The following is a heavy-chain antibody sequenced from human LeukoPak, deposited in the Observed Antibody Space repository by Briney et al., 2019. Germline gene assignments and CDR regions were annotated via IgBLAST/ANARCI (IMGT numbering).Heavy chain of an antibody. D-gene: IGHD4-23*01. CDR2: INPNSGGT. CDR3: ARDNEDGGLFAY. CDR1: GYTFSAYY. V-gene: IGHV1-2*02. Sequence: GASVKVSDNASGYTFSAYYMQRVRQAPGQGLEWMGWINPNSGGTNYAQKFQGRVTMTRDTSISTAYMELSRLRSDDTAVYYCARDNEDGGLFAYWGQGTLVTVSS. J-gene: IGHJ4*02.